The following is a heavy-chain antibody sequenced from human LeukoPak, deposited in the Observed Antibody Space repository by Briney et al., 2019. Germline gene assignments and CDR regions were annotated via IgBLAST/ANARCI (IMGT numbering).Heavy chain of an antibody. J-gene: IGHJ4*02. Sequence: PGGSLRLSCAASGYTFTSYAMHWVRQAPGQRLEWMGWINAGNGNTKYSQKFQGRVTITRDTSASTAYMELSSLRSEDTAVYYCASSITGTTIWGQGTLVTVSS. CDR2: INAGNGNT. CDR3: ASSITGTTI. CDR1: GYTFTSYA. V-gene: IGHV1-3*01. D-gene: IGHD1-7*01.